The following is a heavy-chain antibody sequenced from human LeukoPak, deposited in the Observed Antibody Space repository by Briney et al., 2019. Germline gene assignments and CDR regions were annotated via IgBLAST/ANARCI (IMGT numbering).Heavy chain of an antibody. V-gene: IGHV3-23*01. CDR1: GFTFSSYA. CDR2: ISGSGGST. Sequence: GGSLRLSXAASGFTFSSYAMSWVRQAPGKGLEWLSAISGSGGSTYYADSVKGRFTISRDNSKNTLYLQMNSLRAEDTAVYYCAKKYSYDSYYFDYWGQGTLVTVSS. CDR3: AKKYSYDSYYFDY. J-gene: IGHJ4*02. D-gene: IGHD5-18*01.